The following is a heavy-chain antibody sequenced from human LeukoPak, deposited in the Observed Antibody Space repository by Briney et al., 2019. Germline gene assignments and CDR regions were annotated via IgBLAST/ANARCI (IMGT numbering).Heavy chain of an antibody. CDR3: ARATIFGVVITLDY. V-gene: IGHV4-39*01. CDR2: IYYSGST. Sequence: SETLSLTCTVSGGPLSSSSYYWGWIRQPPGKGLEWIGSIYYSGSTYYNPSLKSRVTISVDTSKNQFSLKLSSVTAADTAVYYCARATIFGVVITLDYWGQGTLVTVSS. J-gene: IGHJ4*02. CDR1: GGPLSSSSYY. D-gene: IGHD3-3*01.